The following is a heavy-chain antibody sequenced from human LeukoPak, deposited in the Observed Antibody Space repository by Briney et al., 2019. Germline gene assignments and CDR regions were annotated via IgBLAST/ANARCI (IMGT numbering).Heavy chain of an antibody. CDR3: ARGRSGSHHFDS. CDR2: ISYDGSNK. Sequence: GGSLRLSGAASGFTFSNYAIHWVRQAPGKGLEWVAIISYDGSNKYYADSVKGRFTISRDNSKNTLYLQMNSLRADDTAVYYCARGRSGSHHFDSWGQGTLVTVPS. V-gene: IGHV3-30*04. CDR1: GFTFSNYA. D-gene: IGHD3-10*01. J-gene: IGHJ4*02.